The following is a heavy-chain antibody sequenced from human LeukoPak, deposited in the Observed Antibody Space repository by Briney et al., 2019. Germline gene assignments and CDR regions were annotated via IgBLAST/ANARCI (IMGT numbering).Heavy chain of an antibody. J-gene: IGHJ3*02. CDR3: ACLTTADAFDI. V-gene: IGHV4-59*01. CDR2: IYDSGST. D-gene: IGHD3-22*01. CDR1: GVSINSYY. Sequence: SETLSLTCTVSGVSINSYYWSCLRQPPGKGLEWIGYIYDSGSTNYNPSLKRRVTISVDTSKNQFSLKLSSVTAADTAVYYCACLTTADAFDIWGQGTMVTVSS.